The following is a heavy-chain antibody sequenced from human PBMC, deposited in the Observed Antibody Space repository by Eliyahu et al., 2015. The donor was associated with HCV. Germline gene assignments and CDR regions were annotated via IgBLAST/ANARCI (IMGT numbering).Heavy chain of an antibody. CDR1: GXXISSTNYY. V-gene: IGHV4-39*01. CDR2: IYYTGTT. CDR3: ARHPSNDYDFDY. Sequence: QLQLQESGPGLVKPSETLSLTCTVSGXXISSTNYYWAWIRQSPGKGLEWIVSIYYTGTTYYNPSLKSRVTISVDTAKNHFSLNLSSVTAADTAVYFCARHPSNDYDFDYWGQGTLVTVSS. D-gene: IGHD4/OR15-4a*01. J-gene: IGHJ4*02.